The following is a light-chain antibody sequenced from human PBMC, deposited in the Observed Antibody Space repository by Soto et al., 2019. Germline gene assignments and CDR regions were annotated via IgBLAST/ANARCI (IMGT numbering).Light chain of an antibody. CDR3: LQHNTYPWT. Sequence: EIVLTQSPGTLSLSPRERATLSCRASQSVSSNHLAWYQQKPGQAPRLLIYGASRRATGIPDRFSGSGSGTDFTLTISRLEPEDFATYYCLQHNTYPWTFGQGTKVEIK. J-gene: IGKJ1*01. CDR1: QSVSSNH. CDR2: GAS. V-gene: IGKV3-20*01.